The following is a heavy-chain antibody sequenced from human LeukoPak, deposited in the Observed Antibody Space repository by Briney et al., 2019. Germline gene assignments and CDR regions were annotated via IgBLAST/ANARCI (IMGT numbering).Heavy chain of an antibody. CDR2: ISGSGGST. V-gene: IGHV3-23*01. CDR3: AKESGYDLGEANWFDP. J-gene: IGHJ5*02. CDR1: GFTFSSYA. D-gene: IGHD5-12*01. Sequence: GGSLRLSCAASGFTFSSYAMSWVRQAPGKGLEWVSAISGSGGSTYYADSVKGRFTISRDNSKNTLYLQMNSLRAEDTAVYYCAKESGYDLGEANWFDPWGQGTLVTVSS.